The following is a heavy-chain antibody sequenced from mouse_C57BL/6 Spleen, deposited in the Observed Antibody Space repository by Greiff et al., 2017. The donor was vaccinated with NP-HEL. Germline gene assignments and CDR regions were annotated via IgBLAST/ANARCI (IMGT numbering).Heavy chain of an antibody. CDR1: GYSFTGYF. CDR3: ARGDYGSRDFDY. D-gene: IGHD1-1*01. Sequence: VQLQQSGPELVKPGDSVKISCKASGYSFTGYFMNWVMQSHGKSLEWIGRINPYNGDTFYNQKFKGKATLTVDKSSSTAHMELRSLTSEDSAVYYCARGDYGSRDFDYWGKGTTLTVAS. V-gene: IGHV1-20*01. CDR2: INPYNGDT. J-gene: IGHJ2*01.